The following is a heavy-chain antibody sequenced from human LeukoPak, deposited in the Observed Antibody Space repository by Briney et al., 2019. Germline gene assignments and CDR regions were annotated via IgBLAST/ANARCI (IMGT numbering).Heavy chain of an antibody. CDR3: AREVAGTGLDY. D-gene: IGHD6-19*01. Sequence: GGSLRLSCAASGFTFSSYAMHWVRQAPGKGLEWVAVISYDGSNKYYADSVKGRFTISRDNSKNTLYLQMNSLRAEDTAVYYCAREVAGTGLDYWGQGTLVTVSS. J-gene: IGHJ4*02. V-gene: IGHV3-30*04. CDR2: ISYDGSNK. CDR1: GFTFSSYA.